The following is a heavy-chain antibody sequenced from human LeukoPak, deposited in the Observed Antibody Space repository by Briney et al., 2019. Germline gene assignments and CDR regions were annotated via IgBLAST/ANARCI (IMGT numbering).Heavy chain of an antibody. J-gene: IGHJ3*02. V-gene: IGHV4-59*01. CDR2: IYYSGST. Sequence: SETLSLTCTVPGGSISSYYWSWIRQPPGKGLEWIGYIYYSGSTNYNPSLKSRVTISVDTSKNQFSLKLSSVTAADTAVYYCARVIVVVPGSGAFDIWGQGTMVTVSS. D-gene: IGHD3-22*01. CDR3: ARVIVVVPGSGAFDI. CDR1: GGSISSYY.